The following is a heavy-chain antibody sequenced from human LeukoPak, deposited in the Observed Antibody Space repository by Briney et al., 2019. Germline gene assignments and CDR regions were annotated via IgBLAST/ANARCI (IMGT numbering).Heavy chain of an antibody. CDR1: GFTFTSYS. Sequence: PGGSLRPSCAASGFTFTSYSMVWVRQAPGKGLEWISYIRFGSDSIFYADSVKGRFTISRDDAKNSLYLLMNSLRAADTAVYYCATAGSTFSSDWFDFWGQGTMVTVSS. J-gene: IGHJ5*01. CDR3: ATAGSTFSSDWFDF. CDR2: IRFGSDSI. D-gene: IGHD6-19*01. V-gene: IGHV3-48*01.